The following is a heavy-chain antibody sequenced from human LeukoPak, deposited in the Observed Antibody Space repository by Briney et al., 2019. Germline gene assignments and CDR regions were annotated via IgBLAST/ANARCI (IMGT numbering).Heavy chain of an antibody. J-gene: IGHJ4*02. CDR3: ARGVSGSYWKAFDI. D-gene: IGHD1-26*01. CDR1: GGSISSGSYY. CDR2: IYTSGST. Sequence: PSQTLSLTCTVSGGSISSGSYYWSWIRQPAGKGLEWIGRIYTSGSTNYNPSLKSRVTISVDTSKNQFSLKLSSVTAADTAVYYCARGVSGSYWKAFDIWGQGTLVTVSS. V-gene: IGHV4-61*02.